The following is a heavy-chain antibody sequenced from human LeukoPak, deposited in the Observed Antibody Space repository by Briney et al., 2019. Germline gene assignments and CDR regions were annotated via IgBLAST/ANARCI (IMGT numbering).Heavy chain of an antibody. CDR2: IIPILGIA. Sequence: SAKVSCKASGGTFSSYAISWVRQAPGQGLEWMGRIIPILGIANYAQKFQGRVTITADKSTSTAYMELSSLRSEDTAVYYCARDSADIVVVVAATGGDYFDYWGQGTLVTVSS. J-gene: IGHJ4*02. CDR1: GGTFSSYA. V-gene: IGHV1-69*04. CDR3: ARDSADIVVVVAATGGDYFDY. D-gene: IGHD2-15*01.